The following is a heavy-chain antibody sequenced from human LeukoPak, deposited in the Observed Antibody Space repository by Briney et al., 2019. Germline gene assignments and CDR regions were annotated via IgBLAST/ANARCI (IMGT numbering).Heavy chain of an antibody. D-gene: IGHD3-10*01. CDR1: GFTLSSYA. V-gene: IGHV3-23*01. Sequence: GGSLRLSCAASGFTLSSYAMSWVRQAPGKGLEWVSVISGSGDSTYYAGSVRGRFTISRDNSMNTLYLQMNSLRAEDTAVYYCARDLSSGTYGIFDIWGQGTMVTVSS. CDR3: ARDLSSGTYGIFDI. J-gene: IGHJ3*02. CDR2: ISGSGDST.